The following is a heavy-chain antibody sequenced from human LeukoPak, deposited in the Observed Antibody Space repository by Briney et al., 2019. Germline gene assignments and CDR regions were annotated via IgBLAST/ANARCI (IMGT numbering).Heavy chain of an antibody. CDR2: IYYSGST. Sequence: PSETLSLTCTVSGGSISSSSYYWGWIRQPPGKGLEGFGSIYYSGSTYYNPSLKSRVTISVDTSKNQFSLKLSSVTAADTAVYYCAGYDFWCGYPEAWFDPWGQGTLVTVSS. V-gene: IGHV4-39*07. CDR1: GGSISSSSYY. D-gene: IGHD3-3*01. J-gene: IGHJ5*02. CDR3: AGYDFWCGYPEAWFDP.